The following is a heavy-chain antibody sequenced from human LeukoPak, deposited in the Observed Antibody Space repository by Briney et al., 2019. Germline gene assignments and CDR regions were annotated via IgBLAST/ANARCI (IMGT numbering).Heavy chain of an antibody. CDR2: ISSSSSII. CDR3: ASGRQGSGSYYNPFDY. V-gene: IGHV3-11*01. J-gene: IGHJ4*02. D-gene: IGHD3-10*01. CDR1: GFTVSSNH. Sequence: GGSLRLSCAASGFTVSSNHMSWVRQAPGKGLEWVSYISSSSSIIYYADSVKGRFAISRDNAKNSLYLEMSSLRVEDTAVYYCASGRQGSGSYYNPFDYWGQGTLVTVSS.